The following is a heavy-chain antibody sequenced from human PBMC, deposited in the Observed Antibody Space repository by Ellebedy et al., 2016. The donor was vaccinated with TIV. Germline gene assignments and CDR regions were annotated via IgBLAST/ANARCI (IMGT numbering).Heavy chain of an antibody. V-gene: IGHV1-2*02. CDR2: INPNNGAT. Sequence: AASVKVSCKASGYTFTGYYIYWVRHAPGQGLEWLGWINPNNGATIFSQKFQVRVTLTRDTSISTAYMELASLRPDDTAVYFCARGWAMWGQGTTVTVSS. CDR1: GYTFTGYY. J-gene: IGHJ6*02. D-gene: IGHD1-26*01. CDR3: ARGWAM.